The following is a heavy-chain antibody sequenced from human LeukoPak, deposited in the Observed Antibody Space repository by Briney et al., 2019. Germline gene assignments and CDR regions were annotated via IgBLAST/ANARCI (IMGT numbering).Heavy chain of an antibody. D-gene: IGHD5-12*01. CDR2: INQLGNEK. CDR3: ARDRGYTTSPFDS. J-gene: IGHJ4*02. CDR1: GFTFSSYW. Sequence: GGSLRLSCAASGFTFSSYWMSWIRQAPGKGLEWVANINQLGNEKYYVDSVTGRFAISRDNAKNSLFLQMNSLRAEDTAVYFCARDRGYTTSPFDSWGLGTLVTVSS. V-gene: IGHV3-7*01.